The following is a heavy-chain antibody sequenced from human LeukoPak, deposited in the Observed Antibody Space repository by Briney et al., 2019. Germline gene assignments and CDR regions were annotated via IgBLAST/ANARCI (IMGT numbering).Heavy chain of an antibody. J-gene: IGHJ6*02. V-gene: IGHV1-8*01. CDR2: MNPNSANT. CDR1: GYTFSNYD. D-gene: IGHD2-2*01. CDR3: ARGGTRYCTSTSCSDYYFYGMDV. Sequence: APVKVSCKASGYTFSNYDINWVRQATGQGLEWMGWMNPNSANTGYAQKFQGRVTMTRNTSINTAYMELSSLRSEDTAVYYCARGGTRYCTSTSCSDYYFYGMDVWGQGTTVTVSS.